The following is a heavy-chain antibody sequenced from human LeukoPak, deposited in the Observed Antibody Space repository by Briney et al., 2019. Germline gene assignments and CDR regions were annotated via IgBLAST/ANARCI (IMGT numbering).Heavy chain of an antibody. V-gene: IGHV4-38-2*01. CDR2: IYHSGST. J-gene: IGHJ4*02. CDR3: ARGGLEYDILTGYYMSLVY. CDR1: GYSISSGYY. Sequence: SETLSLTCAVSGYSISSGYYWGRIRQPPGKGLEWIGSIYHSGSTYYNPSLKSRVTISVDTSKNQFSLKLSSVTAADTAAYYCARGGLEYDILTGYYMSLVYWGQGTLVTVSS. D-gene: IGHD3-9*01.